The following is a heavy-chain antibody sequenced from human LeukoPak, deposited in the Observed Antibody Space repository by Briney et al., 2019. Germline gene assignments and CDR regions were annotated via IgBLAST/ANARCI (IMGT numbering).Heavy chain of an antibody. J-gene: IGHJ3*02. CDR2: INHSGGT. D-gene: IGHD3-22*01. CDR1: GGSFSGYY. Sequence: YPSETLSLTCAFYGGSFSGYYWSWIRQPPGKGLEWIGEINHSGGTKYNPSLKSRVTISVDTSKNQFSLKLSSVTAADTAVYYCACLTTADAFDIWGQGTMVTVSS. CDR3: ACLTTADAFDI. V-gene: IGHV4-34*01.